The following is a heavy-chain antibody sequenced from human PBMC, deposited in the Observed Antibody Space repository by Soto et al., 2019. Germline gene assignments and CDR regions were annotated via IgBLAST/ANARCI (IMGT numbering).Heavy chain of an antibody. D-gene: IGHD6-13*01. V-gene: IGHV4-34*01. Sequence: PSATLSLTCAVYGGSFSGYYWSWIRQPPGKRLEWIGEINHSGSTNYNPSLKSRVTISVDTSKNQFSLKLSSVTAADTAVYYCAGRTKVYSSSWVVHYYYYYMDVSGKGTTVTVSS. CDR3: AGRTKVYSSSWVVHYYYYYMDV. CDR1: GGSFSGYY. CDR2: INHSGST. J-gene: IGHJ6*03.